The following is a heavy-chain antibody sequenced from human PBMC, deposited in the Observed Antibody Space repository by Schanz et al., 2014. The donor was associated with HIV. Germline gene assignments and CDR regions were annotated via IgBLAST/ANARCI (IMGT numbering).Heavy chain of an antibody. CDR2: ISTGGERT. CDR3: ARDGGEV. Sequence: EEHLLESGGDLIQPGGSLRLSCVASGFPFSNFAMSWVRQDPGRGLEWVSAISTGGERTFYADSVKGRFTISRDNSKNTLYLQMNSLRAEDTAVYYCARDGGEVWGQGTTVTVSS. D-gene: IGHD3-16*01. CDR1: GFPFSNFA. J-gene: IGHJ6*02. V-gene: IGHV3-23*01.